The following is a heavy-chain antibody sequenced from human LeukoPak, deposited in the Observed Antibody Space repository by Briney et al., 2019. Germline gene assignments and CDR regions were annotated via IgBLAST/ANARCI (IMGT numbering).Heavy chain of an antibody. CDR1: GDSMSSHY. CDR2: VYYTGST. J-gene: IGHJ3*02. Sequence: SETLSLTCTVSGDSMSSHYWSWIRQPPGKGLEWIGYVYYTGSTNYNPSLKSRVTISVDKSKTQFSLKLSSVTAADTAVYYCASRTTVTTGDAFDIWGQGTMVTVSS. CDR3: ASRTTVTTGDAFDI. D-gene: IGHD4-17*01. V-gene: IGHV4-59*11.